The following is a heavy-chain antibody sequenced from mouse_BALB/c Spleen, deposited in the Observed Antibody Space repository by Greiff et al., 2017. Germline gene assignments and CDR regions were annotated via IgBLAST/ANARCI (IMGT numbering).Heavy chain of an antibody. D-gene: IGHD1-1*01. Sequence: VQLQQSGPELVKPGASVKMSCKASGYTFTSYVMHWVKQKPGQGLEWIGYINPYNDGTKYNEKFKGKATLTSDKSSSTAYMELSSLTSEDSAVYYCARLLITTVVATDAMDYWGQGTSVTVSA. CDR2: INPYNDGT. V-gene: IGHV1-14*01. CDR3: ARLLITTVVATDAMDY. J-gene: IGHJ4*01. CDR1: GYTFTSYV.